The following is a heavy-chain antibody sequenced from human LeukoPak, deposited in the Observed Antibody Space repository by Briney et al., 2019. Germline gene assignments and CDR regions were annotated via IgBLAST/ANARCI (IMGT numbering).Heavy chain of an antibody. CDR2: IIPVFGTA. D-gene: IGHD3-10*01. Sequence: ASVKVSCKASGGFFSSYVISWVRQAPGQGLEWMGEIIPVFGTANYAKKFQDRVTITTDESTSTAYMELSSVRSEDTAVYYCARVSRTTIVRGIITLDYWGQGTLVTVSS. CDR3: ARVSRTTIVRGIITLDY. V-gene: IGHV1-69*05. J-gene: IGHJ4*02. CDR1: GGFFSSYV.